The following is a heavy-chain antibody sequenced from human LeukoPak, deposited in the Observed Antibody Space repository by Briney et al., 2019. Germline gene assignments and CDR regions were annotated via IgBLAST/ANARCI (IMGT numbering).Heavy chain of an antibody. D-gene: IGHD3/OR15-3a*01. CDR2: IYYNGTT. Sequence: PSETLSLTCTVSGGSMSRYYWNWVRQSPGKGLEWIGCIYYNGTTKYNPSLESRVTISVDTSKNQLFLKLISVTAADTAIYYCARDAGRFLDWKPPPYYYYMDVWGTGTTVTVSS. CDR3: ARDAGRFLDWKPPPYYYYMDV. J-gene: IGHJ6*03. CDR1: GGSMSRYY. V-gene: IGHV4-59*01.